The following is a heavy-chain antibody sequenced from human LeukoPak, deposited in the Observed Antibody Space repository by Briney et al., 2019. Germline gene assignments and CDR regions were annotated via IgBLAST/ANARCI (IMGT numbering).Heavy chain of an antibody. D-gene: IGHD6-13*01. Sequence: GGSLRLSCAASGFTFSSYAMSWVRQAPGKGLEWVSHIHYSPGYTYYADSVKGRFTISRDNSKNTLYLQMDSLRAEDTAVYYCAKGYTAAWYDFDCWCQGTLVTVSS. CDR1: GFTFSSYA. CDR2: IHYSPGYT. CDR3: AKGYTAAWYDFDC. V-gene: IGHV3-23*01. J-gene: IGHJ4*02.